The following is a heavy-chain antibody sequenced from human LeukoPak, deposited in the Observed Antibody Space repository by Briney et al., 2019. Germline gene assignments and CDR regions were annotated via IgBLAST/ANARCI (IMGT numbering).Heavy chain of an antibody. CDR3: AKVQRGSGYNMDFDF. CDR1: GFTFSIYW. J-gene: IGHJ4*02. D-gene: IGHD3-22*01. CDR2: IKQDGSEK. V-gene: IGHV3-7*03. Sequence: GGSLRLSCAASGFTFSIYWMSWVRQAPGKGLEWVANIKQDGSEKYYVDSVRGRFTISRDNAKNSLYLQMNSLRAEDTAVYSCAKVQRGSGYNMDFDFWGQGTLVTVSS.